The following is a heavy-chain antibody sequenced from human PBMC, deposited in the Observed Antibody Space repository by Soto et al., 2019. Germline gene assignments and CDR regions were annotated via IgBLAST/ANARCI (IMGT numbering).Heavy chain of an antibody. D-gene: IGHD3-22*01. V-gene: IGHV1-2*02. CDR3: AREGLHYDSSGYYPY. J-gene: IGHJ4*02. CDR1: GYTFTGYY. CDR2: INPNSGGT. Sequence: QVQLVKSGAEVKKPGASVKVSCKASGYTFTGYYMHWVRQAPGKGLEWMGWINPNSGGTNYAQKFQGRVTMTKDTSISTAYIELSRLRSDDTSVYYCAREGLHYDSSGYYPYWGQGTLVTVSS.